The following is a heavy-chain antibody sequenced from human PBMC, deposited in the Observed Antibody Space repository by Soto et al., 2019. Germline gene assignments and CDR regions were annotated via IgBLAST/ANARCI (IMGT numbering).Heavy chain of an antibody. D-gene: IGHD6-13*01. CDR2: ISNSGNT. Sequence: PSETLSLTCAVSGGSISSGGYSWNWIRQPPGKGLEWIGYISNSGNTNHNPSLKNTLYLQMQSLRAEDTAVYYCTRDLGSNWLQGWFDPWGHGTLVTVSS. V-gene: IGHV4-61*08. CDR1: GGSISSGGYS. CDR3: WFDP. J-gene: IGHJ5*02.